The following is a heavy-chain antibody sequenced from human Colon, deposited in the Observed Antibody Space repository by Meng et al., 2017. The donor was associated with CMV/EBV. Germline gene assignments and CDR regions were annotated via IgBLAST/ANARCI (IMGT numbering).Heavy chain of an antibody. CDR1: GYTFTANH. CDR3: VRESWYFDF. CDR2: IYPQDGGT. V-gene: IGHV1-2*02. J-gene: IGHJ4*02. D-gene: IGHD6-13*01. Sequence: QVQLVQARTEVKKPGASVKVSCKTSGYTFTANHLHWVRQAPGQGLEWMGWIYPQDGGTYFAQKFQDRVTLTRDTSITTAYMELSGLTSDDTVIYYCVRESWYFDFWGEGTLVTVSS.